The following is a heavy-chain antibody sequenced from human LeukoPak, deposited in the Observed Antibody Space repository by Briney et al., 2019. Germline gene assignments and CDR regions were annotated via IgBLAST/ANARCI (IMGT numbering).Heavy chain of an antibody. CDR2: INHSGST. CDR3: ARGDIVLMVYAIPPRRGRFDP. V-gene: IGHV4-34*01. J-gene: IGHJ5*02. D-gene: IGHD2-8*01. CDR1: GGSFSAYI. Sequence: SETLSLTCAVYGGSFSAYIWGWIRQPPGKGLKWIGEINHSGSTNYNPSLKSRVTISVDTSKNQFSLKLSSVTAADTAVYYCARGDIVLMVYAIPPRRGRFDPWGQGTLVTVSS.